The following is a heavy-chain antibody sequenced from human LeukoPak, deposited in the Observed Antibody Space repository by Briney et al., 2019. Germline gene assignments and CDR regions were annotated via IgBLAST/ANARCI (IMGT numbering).Heavy chain of an antibody. V-gene: IGHV3-7*01. D-gene: IGHD6-19*01. CDR3: ARRGYSNGWYWYDY. Sequence: PGGSLRLSCAASGFTFSSYYMSCVRQAPGEGLEWVANINQDGSEKYYMDSVKGRFTISRDNATNSLYLQMNSLRAEDTAVYYCARRGYSNGWYWYDYWGQGTLVTVSS. J-gene: IGHJ4*02. CDR2: INQDGSEK. CDR1: GFTFSSYY.